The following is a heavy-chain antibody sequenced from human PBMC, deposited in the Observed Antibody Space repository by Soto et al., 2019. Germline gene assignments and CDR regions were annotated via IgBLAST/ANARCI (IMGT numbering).Heavy chain of an antibody. D-gene: IGHD5-12*01. CDR1: GFTVYSNY. CDR3: ARGIGYNSFDS. CDR2: IYSGGST. Sequence: GGSLRLSCEASGFTVYSNYMRWVRQTPEKGLEWVSDIYSGGSTYYADSVKGRFTISRDNSKNTVYLQMNSLRVEDTAIYYCARGIGYNSFDSWGQGTLVTVSS. V-gene: IGHV3-66*01. J-gene: IGHJ5*01.